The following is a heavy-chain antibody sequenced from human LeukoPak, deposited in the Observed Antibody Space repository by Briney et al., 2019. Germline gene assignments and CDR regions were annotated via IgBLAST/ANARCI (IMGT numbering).Heavy chain of an antibody. CDR2: ITNSGRST. CDR3: AREYSGKYYVFDS. D-gene: IGHD1-26*01. J-gene: IGHJ4*02. V-gene: IGHV3-11*04. Sequence: GGSLRLPCEPSGFSFINYFISGIRQAPGKGLEWVSYITNSGRSTNYADAVKGRFTISRDNTKKSVYLEMTDLRPEDTAAYYCAREYSGKYYVFDSWGQGTRVTVSS. CDR1: GFSFINYF.